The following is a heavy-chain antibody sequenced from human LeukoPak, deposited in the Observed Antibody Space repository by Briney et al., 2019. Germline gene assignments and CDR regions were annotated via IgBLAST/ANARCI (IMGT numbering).Heavy chain of an antibody. J-gene: IGHJ4*02. D-gene: IGHD3-3*01. CDR1: GYTFTGYY. Sequence: ASVKVSCKASGYTFTGYYMHWVRQAPGQGLEWMGWINPNSGGTNYAQKFQGRVTMTRDTSISTAYMELSRLRSDDTAVYYCARGAKDFWSGYYYDYWGQGTLVTVSS. CDR2: INPNSGGT. CDR3: ARGAKDFWSGYYYDY. V-gene: IGHV1-2*02.